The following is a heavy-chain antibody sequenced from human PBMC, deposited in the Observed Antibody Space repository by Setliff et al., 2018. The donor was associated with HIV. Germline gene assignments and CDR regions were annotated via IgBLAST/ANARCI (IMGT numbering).Heavy chain of an antibody. CDR3: ANYIIGAGGRGN. J-gene: IGHJ4*02. D-gene: IGHD1-26*01. CDR2: VYDSGST. V-gene: IGHV4-30-4*01. CDR1: GGYISSGGNH. Sequence: SETLSLTCTVSGGYISSGGNHWSWIRQSPGKGLEWIGYVYDSGSTNYNPSLWSRVAISVDTSKNEFSLKLNSMTAADTAVYYCANYIIGAGGRGNWGQGILVTVSS.